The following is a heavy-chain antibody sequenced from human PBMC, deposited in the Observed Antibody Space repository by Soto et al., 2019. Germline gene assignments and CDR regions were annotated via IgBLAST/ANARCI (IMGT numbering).Heavy chain of an antibody. Sequence: PGGSLRLSCTASGFTFGDYAMSWFRQAPGKGLEWVGFIRSKAYGGTTEYAASVKGRFSISRDDSKSIAYLQMKSLKTDDTAVYYCSRLKAAASDFWGQGTLVTVYS. CDR2: IRSKAYGGTT. V-gene: IGHV3-49*03. CDR3: SRLKAAASDF. J-gene: IGHJ4*02. D-gene: IGHD6-13*01. CDR1: GFTFGDYA.